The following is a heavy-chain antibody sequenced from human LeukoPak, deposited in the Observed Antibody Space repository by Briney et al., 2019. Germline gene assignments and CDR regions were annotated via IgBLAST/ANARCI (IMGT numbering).Heavy chain of an antibody. Sequence: GGSLRLSCAACGFTFSSYAMSWVRQAPGKGLEWVSAISGSDGSTYYADSVKGRFTISRDNSKNTLYLQMNSLRAEDTAVYYCAKNDDSSGYYPGPFGYWGQGTLVTVSS. V-gene: IGHV3-23*01. CDR3: AKNDDSSGYYPGPFGY. CDR1: GFTFSSYA. J-gene: IGHJ4*02. CDR2: ISGSDGST. D-gene: IGHD3-22*01.